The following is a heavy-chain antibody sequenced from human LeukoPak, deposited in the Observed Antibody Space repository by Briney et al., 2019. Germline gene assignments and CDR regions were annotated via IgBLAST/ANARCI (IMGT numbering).Heavy chain of an antibody. V-gene: IGHV7-4-1*02. CDR1: GYTFTGHA. Sequence: ASVKVSCKASGYTFTGHAMNWVRQAPGQGPEWMGYINTKTGNPTYAQGFTGRFVFSLYTSVSTAYLQISSLKPEDTGVYYCAKGGWVAVTGMDSWGQGTLVTVSS. CDR3: AKGGWVAVTGMDS. CDR2: INTKTGNP. J-gene: IGHJ4*02. D-gene: IGHD6-19*01.